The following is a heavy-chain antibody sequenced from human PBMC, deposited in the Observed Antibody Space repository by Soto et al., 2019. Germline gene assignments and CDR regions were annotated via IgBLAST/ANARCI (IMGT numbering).Heavy chain of an antibody. V-gene: IGHV3-72*01. CDR1: GLTFSDHY. D-gene: IGHD5-12*01. Sequence: EVQLVESGGGLVQPGGSLRLSCTASGLTFSDHYMDWVRQAPGKGLEWVGRIRNKANSYSTEYAASVKGRFIISRDDSKNSLYLQMNSLKTEDTAVYYCATVGYSGPDDYWGQGILVTVSS. J-gene: IGHJ4*02. CDR2: IRNKANSYST. CDR3: ATVGYSGPDDY.